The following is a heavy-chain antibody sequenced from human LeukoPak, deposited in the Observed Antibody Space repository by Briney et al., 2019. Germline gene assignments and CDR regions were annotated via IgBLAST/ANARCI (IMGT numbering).Heavy chain of an antibody. V-gene: IGHV4-39*02. Sequence: PSETLSLTCNVSGDSISSSGYYWSWIRQPPGKGLEWIGSINYSGNTYYNPSLKSRVTISVDTSKNHFSLKLNSVTAADTAVYYCARRSAIDYYIDVWGRGTTVTVSS. CDR2: INYSGNT. CDR1: GDSISSSGYY. D-gene: IGHD6-6*01. J-gene: IGHJ6*03. CDR3: ARRSAIDYYIDV.